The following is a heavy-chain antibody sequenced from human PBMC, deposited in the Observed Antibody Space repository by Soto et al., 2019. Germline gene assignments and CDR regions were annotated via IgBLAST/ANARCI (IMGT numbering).Heavy chain of an antibody. V-gene: IGHV3-21*06. CDR1: GVMFSAYT. J-gene: IGHJ1*01. Sequence: PGGSLRLSCAASGVMFSAYTMNWVRQAPGKGLEWLSYISDDSSYIDYADSLRGRFTVSRDNARNSLYLQIDSLGVEDTAVYYCATPYYFNHWGPGTLVTVSS. CDR2: ISDDSSYI. D-gene: IGHD3-16*01. CDR3: ATPYYFNH.